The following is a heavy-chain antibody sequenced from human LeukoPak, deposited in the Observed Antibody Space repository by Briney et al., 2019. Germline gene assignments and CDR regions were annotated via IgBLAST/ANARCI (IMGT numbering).Heavy chain of an antibody. Sequence: GGSLRLSCAASGFTISSNYMKWVRQAPGKGLEWVSLIYSGGNTYYADSVKGRFTISRDNSKNTLYLQMNSLRAEDTAIYYCAKNGKDNYDMFFDYWGQGTLVTVSS. CDR1: GFTISSNY. CDR3: AKNGKDNYDMFFDY. CDR2: IYSGGNT. J-gene: IGHJ4*02. V-gene: IGHV3-53*01. D-gene: IGHD3-9*01.